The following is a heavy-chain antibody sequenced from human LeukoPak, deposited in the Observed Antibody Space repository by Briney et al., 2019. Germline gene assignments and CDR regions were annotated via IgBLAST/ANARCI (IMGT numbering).Heavy chain of an antibody. J-gene: IGHJ4*02. Sequence: PSETLSLTCTVSGGSMSTYYWSWIRQSPGKGLEWIGYIYYSGSTNYNPSLKSRVTISVDTSKNQFSLKLSSVTAADTAVYYCARVGSGSYWGPFDYWGQGTLVTVSS. CDR3: ARVGSGSYWGPFDY. D-gene: IGHD1-26*01. V-gene: IGHV4-59*01. CDR1: GGSMSTYY. CDR2: IYYSGST.